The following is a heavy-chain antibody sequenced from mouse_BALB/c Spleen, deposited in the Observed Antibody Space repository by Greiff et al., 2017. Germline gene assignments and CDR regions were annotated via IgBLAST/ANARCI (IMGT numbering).Heavy chain of an antibody. D-gene: IGHD1-2*01. V-gene: IGHV5-17*02. CDR3: ARVGTTAFDY. CDR2: ISSGSSTI. Sequence: EVKLVESGGGLVQPGGSRKLSCAASGFTFSSFGMHWVRQAPEKGLEWVAYISSGSSTIYYADTVKGRFTISRDNPKNTLFLQMTSLRSEDTAIYYCARVGTTAFDYWGQGTTLTVSS. CDR1: GFTFSSFG. J-gene: IGHJ2*01.